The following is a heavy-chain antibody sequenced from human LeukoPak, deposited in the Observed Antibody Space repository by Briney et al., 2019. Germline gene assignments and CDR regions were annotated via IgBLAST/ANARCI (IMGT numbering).Heavy chain of an antibody. D-gene: IGHD5-18*01. Sequence: SGTLSLTCAVYGGAFSGYYWSWIRQPPGKGLEWIGEINHSGSTNYNPSLKSRVTISVDTSKNQFSLKLSSVTAADTAVYYCARADTAMVSRYFDYWGQGTLVTVSS. CDR3: ARADTAMVSRYFDY. CDR1: GGAFSGYY. J-gene: IGHJ4*02. V-gene: IGHV4-34*01. CDR2: INHSGST.